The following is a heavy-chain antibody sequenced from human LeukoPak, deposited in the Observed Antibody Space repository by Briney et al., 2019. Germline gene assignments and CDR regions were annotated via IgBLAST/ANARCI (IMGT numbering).Heavy chain of an antibody. J-gene: IGHJ4*02. CDR1: GGSISSSSYY. CDR2: IYYSGST. D-gene: IGHD3-9*01. Sequence: SETLSLTCTVSGGSISSSSYYWGWIRQPPGKGLEWIGSIYYSGSTYYNPSLKSRVTISVDTSKNQFSLKLSSVTAADTAVYYCASGRYFDWLHGPLFDYWGQGTLVTVSS. V-gene: IGHV4-39*07. CDR3: ASGRYFDWLHGPLFDY.